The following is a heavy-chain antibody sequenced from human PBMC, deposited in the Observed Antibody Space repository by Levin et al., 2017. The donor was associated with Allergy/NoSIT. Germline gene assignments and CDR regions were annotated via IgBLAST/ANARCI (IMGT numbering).Heavy chain of an antibody. CDR1: GFSFTTFG. V-gene: IGHV1-18*01. D-gene: IGHD3-16*01. CDR3: ARDRDYARKADFDH. CDR2: VSAYNGIT. J-gene: IGHJ4*02. Sequence: VASVKVSCKASGFSFTTFGFTWVRQAPGQRLDWVGWVSAYNGITIYAQKFQGRVTMSTDTSTNTAYMELRSLRSDDTAVYYCARDRDYARKADFDHWGQGTLVTVSS.